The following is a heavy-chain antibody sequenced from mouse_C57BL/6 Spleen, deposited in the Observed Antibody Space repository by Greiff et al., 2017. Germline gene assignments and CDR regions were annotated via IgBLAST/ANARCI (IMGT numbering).Heavy chain of an antibody. V-gene: IGHV5-17*01. J-gene: IGHJ4*01. Sequence: EVQRVESGGGLVKPGGSLKLSCAASGFTFSDYGMHWVRQAPEKGLEWVAYISSGSSTIYYADTVKGRFTLSRDNAKNTLFMQLPSLRSEDTAMYYCARGGWDGDLDYWGQGTTVTVSS. CDR1: GFTFSDYG. D-gene: IGHD4-1*01. CDR2: ISSGSSTI. CDR3: ARGGWDGDLDY.